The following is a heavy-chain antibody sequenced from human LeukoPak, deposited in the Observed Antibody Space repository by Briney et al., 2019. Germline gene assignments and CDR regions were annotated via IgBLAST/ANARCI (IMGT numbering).Heavy chain of an antibody. Sequence: SETLSLTCAVYGGSFSGYYWSWIRQPPGKGLEWIGEINHSGSTNYNPSLKSRVTISVDTSKNQFSLKLSSVTAADTAVYYCARGPSVRYFDWLFRKNWFDPWGQGTLVTVSS. CDR3: ARGPSVRYFDWLFRKNWFDP. CDR1: GGSFSGYY. D-gene: IGHD3-9*01. CDR2: INHSGST. V-gene: IGHV4-34*01. J-gene: IGHJ5*02.